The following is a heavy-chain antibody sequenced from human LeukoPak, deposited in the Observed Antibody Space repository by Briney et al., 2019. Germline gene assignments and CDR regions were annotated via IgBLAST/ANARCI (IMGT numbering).Heavy chain of an antibody. J-gene: IGHJ4*02. D-gene: IGHD2-21*02. Sequence: ASVKVSCKPSGYTFTSYALSWVRQAPGQGLEWMGWISTYSGNTNYAQKLQGRITMTIETSTSTAYMELRSLRSDDSAVYYCARGGSRVVTYGNFDYWGQGTLVTVSS. CDR3: ARGGSRVVTYGNFDY. V-gene: IGHV1-18*01. CDR1: GYTFTSYA. CDR2: ISTYSGNT.